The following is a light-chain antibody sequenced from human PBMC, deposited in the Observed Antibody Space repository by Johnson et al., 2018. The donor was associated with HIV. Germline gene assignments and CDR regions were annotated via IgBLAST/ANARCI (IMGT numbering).Light chain of an antibody. Sequence: QSVLTQPPSVSAAPGQKVTISCSGSSSNIGNNYVSWYQQLPGTAPKLLIYENNKRPSGIPDRFSGSKSGTSATLGITGLQTWDEADYYCGTWDSSLSAYVFGTGTKVTAL. V-gene: IGLV1-51*02. CDR1: SSNIGNNY. CDR2: ENN. CDR3: GTWDSSLSAYV. J-gene: IGLJ1*01.